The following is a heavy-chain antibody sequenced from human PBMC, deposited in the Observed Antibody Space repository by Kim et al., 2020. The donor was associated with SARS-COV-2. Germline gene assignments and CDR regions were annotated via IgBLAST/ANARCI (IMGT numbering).Heavy chain of an antibody. Sequence: SETLSLTCTVSGGSISSSSYYWGWIRQPPGKGLEWIGSIYYSGSTYYNPSLKSRVTISVDTSKNQFSLKLSSVTAADTAVYYCARVAGTRWAFDIWGQGTMVTVSS. J-gene: IGHJ3*02. V-gene: IGHV4-39*07. CDR3: ARVAGTRWAFDI. CDR1: GGSISSSSYY. CDR2: IYYSGST. D-gene: IGHD2-15*01.